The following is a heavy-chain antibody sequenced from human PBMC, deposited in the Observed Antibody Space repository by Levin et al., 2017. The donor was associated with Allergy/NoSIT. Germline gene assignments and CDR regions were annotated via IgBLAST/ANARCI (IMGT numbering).Heavy chain of an antibody. CDR2: IYYSGST. J-gene: IGHJ4*02. CDR3: ARVGYYYDSSGYYIDY. D-gene: IGHD3-22*01. V-gene: IGHV4-39*07. Sequence: SETLSLTCTVSGGSISSSSYYWGWIRQPPGKGLEWIGSIYYSGSTYYNPSLKSRVTISVDTSKNQFSLKLSSVTAADTAVYYCARVGYYYDSSGYYIDYWGQGTLVTVSS. CDR1: GGSISSSSYY.